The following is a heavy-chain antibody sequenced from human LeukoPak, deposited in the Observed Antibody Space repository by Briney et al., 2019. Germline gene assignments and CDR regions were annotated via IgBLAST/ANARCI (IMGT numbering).Heavy chain of an antibody. Sequence: GGSLRLSCAASGFTFSSYWMSWVRQAPGKGLEWVANIKQDGSEKYYVDSVKGRFTISRDNAKNSLYLQMNSLRAEDTAVYYCAREGDSGYGSFFDYWGQGTLVTVSS. CDR1: GFTFSSYW. D-gene: IGHD5-12*01. J-gene: IGHJ4*02. V-gene: IGHV3-7*03. CDR2: IKQDGSEK. CDR3: AREGDSGYGSFFDY.